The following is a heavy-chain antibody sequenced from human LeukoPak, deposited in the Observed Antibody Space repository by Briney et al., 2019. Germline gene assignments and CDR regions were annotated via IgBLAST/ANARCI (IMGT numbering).Heavy chain of an antibody. CDR2: INTNTGNP. V-gene: IGHV7-4-1*02. J-gene: IGHJ6*03. Sequence: ASVKVSCKASGYTFTSYAMNWVRQAPAQGLEWMGWINTNTGNPTYAQGFTGRFVFSLDTSVSTAYLQISSLKAEDTAVYYCAREGSWSSSWYGFDYYYYYYMDVWGKGTTVTVSS. D-gene: IGHD6-13*01. CDR1: GYTFTSYA. CDR3: AREGSWSSSWYGFDYYYYYYMDV.